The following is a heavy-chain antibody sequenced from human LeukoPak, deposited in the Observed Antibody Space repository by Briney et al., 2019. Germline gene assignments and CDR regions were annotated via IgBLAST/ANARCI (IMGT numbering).Heavy chain of an antibody. Sequence: GASVKVSCKASGGTFSSYAISWVRQAPGQGLEWRGGIIPIFGTANYAQKFQGRVTITADESTSTAYMELSSLRSEDTAVYYCARDWGITVREIGVQLWFEPHVYWGQGTLVTVSS. J-gene: IGHJ4*02. V-gene: IGHV1-69*01. CDR3: ARDWGITVREIGVQLWFEPHVY. D-gene: IGHD5-18*01. CDR2: IIPIFGTA. CDR1: GGTFSSYA.